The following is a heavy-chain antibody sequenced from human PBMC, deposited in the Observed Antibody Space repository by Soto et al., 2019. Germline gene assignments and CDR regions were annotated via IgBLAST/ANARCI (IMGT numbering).Heavy chain of an antibody. CDR1: GGSFSGYY. V-gene: IGHV4-34*01. Sequence: SETLSLTCAVYGGSFSGYYWSWLRQPPGKWLEWIGEINHSGSTNYNPSLTSRVTISVDTSKNQFSMKLSSVSAADTAVYYCASITIFGVVNTIDPWGQGTLVTVS. CDR2: INHSGST. D-gene: IGHD3-3*01. J-gene: IGHJ5*02. CDR3: ASITIFGVVNTIDP.